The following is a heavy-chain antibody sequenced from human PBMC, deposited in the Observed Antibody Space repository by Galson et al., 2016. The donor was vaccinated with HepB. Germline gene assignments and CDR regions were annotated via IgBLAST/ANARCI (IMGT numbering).Heavy chain of an antibody. V-gene: IGHV1-46*01. CDR3: VRETGESGWFDP. D-gene: IGHD2-8*02. Sequence: SVKVSCKASGYTFTNYYMHWVRQAPGQGLEWMGIINPSGGSTTYAQKFQGRVTMTRDTSTTTVYMALSSLRSEDTAVYYCVRETGESGWFDPWGQGTLVTVSS. CDR2: INPSGGST. CDR1: GYTFTNYY. J-gene: IGHJ5*02.